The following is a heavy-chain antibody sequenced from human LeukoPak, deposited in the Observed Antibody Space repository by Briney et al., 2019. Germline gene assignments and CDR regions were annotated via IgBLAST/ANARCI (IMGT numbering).Heavy chain of an antibody. CDR1: GFTFSDHY. CDR3: AKDREGGL. J-gene: IGHJ4*02. Sequence: GGSLRLSCAASGFTFSDHYMDWVRQAPGKGLEWVGRTRNKANSYTTEYAASVKGRFTISRDDSKNSLYLQMNSLRAEDTAMYYCAKDREGGLWGQGTLVTVSS. V-gene: IGHV3-72*01. CDR2: TRNKANSYTT. D-gene: IGHD3-16*01.